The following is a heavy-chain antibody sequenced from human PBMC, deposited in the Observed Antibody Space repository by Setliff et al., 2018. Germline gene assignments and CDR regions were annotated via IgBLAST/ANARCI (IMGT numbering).Heavy chain of an antibody. CDR1: GFSLSTGGVG. Sequence: SGPTLVNPTQTLTLTCTFSGFSLSTGGVGVGWIRQPPGKALEWLALIYWDDDKRYNPSLKSRLTITKDTSKNQVVLTMANMDPVDTATYYCAHRRGDYYDSSGYYYDYWGQGTLVTVSS. J-gene: IGHJ4*02. CDR2: IYWDDDK. CDR3: AHRRGDYYDSSGYYYDY. D-gene: IGHD3-22*01. V-gene: IGHV2-5*02.